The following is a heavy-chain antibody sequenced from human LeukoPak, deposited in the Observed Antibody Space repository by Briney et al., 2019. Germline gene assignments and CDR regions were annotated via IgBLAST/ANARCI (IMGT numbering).Heavy chain of an antibody. CDR1: GFIFSNYG. J-gene: IGHJ4*02. D-gene: IGHD6-6*01. CDR2: IGSNRKSI. V-gene: IGHV3-48*01. Sequence: GGSLRLSCTASGFIFSNYGMNWVRQAPGKGLEWAAYIGSNRKSIDYADSVKGRFTISRDNAQNSLFLQMNSLRAEDTAVYYCARGGAARPDYWGQGTMVTVFS. CDR3: ARGGAARPDY.